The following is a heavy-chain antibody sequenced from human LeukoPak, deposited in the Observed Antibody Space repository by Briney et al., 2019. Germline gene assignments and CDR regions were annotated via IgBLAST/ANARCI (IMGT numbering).Heavy chain of an antibody. D-gene: IGHD6-19*01. Sequence: TGGSLRLSCAASGFTFSSYAMSWVRQAPGRGLEWVSAISGSGGSTYYADSVKGRFTISRDNSKNTLYLQMNSLRAEDTAVYYCAKSPEPGYSSGWYLDYWGQGTLVTVSS. J-gene: IGHJ4*02. V-gene: IGHV3-23*01. CDR1: GFTFSSYA. CDR3: AKSPEPGYSSGWYLDY. CDR2: ISGSGGST.